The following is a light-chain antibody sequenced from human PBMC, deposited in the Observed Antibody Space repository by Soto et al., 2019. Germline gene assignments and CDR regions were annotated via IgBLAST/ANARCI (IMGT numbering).Light chain of an antibody. CDR1: QGINFY. Sequence: DIQMTQSPSSLCASVGDRVAIACQASQGINFYLAWYQQKPGKAPKILIHSASTLQSGVPSRFAGSRSGTDFTLTINSLQPEDVATYFCQQSDSDPLTFGGGTKVDIK. CDR2: SAS. J-gene: IGKJ4*01. V-gene: IGKV1-27*01. CDR3: QQSDSDPLT.